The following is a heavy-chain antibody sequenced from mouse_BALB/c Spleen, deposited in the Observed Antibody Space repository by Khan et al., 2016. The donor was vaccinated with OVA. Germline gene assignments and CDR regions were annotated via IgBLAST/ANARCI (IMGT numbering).Heavy chain of an antibody. V-gene: IGHV1S81*02. CDR1: GYTFTSYW. CDR3: ARIKKIVATYFDY. J-gene: IGHJ2*01. Sequence: VKLQESGAELARPGASVKMSCKASGYTFTSYWMHWVKQRLGQGLEWFAETNPTNGRTYYNEKFKSKATLTVDKSSSTAYMLLSGPTFEDSAVYYCARIKKIVATYFDYWGQGTTLTVSS. CDR2: TNPTNGRT. D-gene: IGHD1-1*01.